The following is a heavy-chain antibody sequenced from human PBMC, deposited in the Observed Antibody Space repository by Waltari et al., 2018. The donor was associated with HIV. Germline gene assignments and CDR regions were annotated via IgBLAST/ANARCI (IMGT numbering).Heavy chain of an antibody. Sequence: VHLVQSGAEVKMPGASVRVSCKPSGYIFTNYGVSWVRQAPGQGLEWLGWISGYNANTNYAQRLQGRVTLTTDTSTSTAYMELRSLRSDDTAVYYCARGLGGSYYYGVDVWGQGTTVTVS. CDR2: ISGYNANT. V-gene: IGHV1-18*01. J-gene: IGHJ6*02. CDR3: ARGLGGSYYYGVDV. CDR1: GYIFTNYG.